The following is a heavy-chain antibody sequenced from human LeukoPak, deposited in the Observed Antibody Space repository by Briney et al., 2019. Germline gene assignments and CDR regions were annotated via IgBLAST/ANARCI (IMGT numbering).Heavy chain of an antibody. CDR1: GFTFSSFA. CDR3: ARGRFSKSSNCFDP. D-gene: IGHD3-16*01. V-gene: IGHV3-48*01. Sequence: RGSLRLSCAASGFTFSSFAMNWVRQAPGKGLEWLSYISVGSGTIYYADSVKGRFTISRDNAKNSLYLQMNSLRAEDTAVYYCARGRFSKSSNCFDPWGQGTLVTVSS. CDR2: ISVGSGTI. J-gene: IGHJ5*02.